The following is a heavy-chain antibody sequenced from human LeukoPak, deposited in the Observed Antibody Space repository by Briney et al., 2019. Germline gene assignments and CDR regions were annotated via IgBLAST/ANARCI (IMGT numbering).Heavy chain of an antibody. D-gene: IGHD3-10*01. J-gene: IGHJ4*02. V-gene: IGHV3-23*01. CDR1: GFTFSSYA. CDR2: ISGSGGHT. CDR3: AKWGSGSYYKGSFDY. Sequence: PGGSLRLSCAASGFTFSSYAVGWVRQAPGKGPDWVSSISGSGGHTYFADSVRGRFTISRDNSKNTLDLQMNSLKVEDTAVYYCAKWGSGSYYKGSFDYWGQGTLVTVSS.